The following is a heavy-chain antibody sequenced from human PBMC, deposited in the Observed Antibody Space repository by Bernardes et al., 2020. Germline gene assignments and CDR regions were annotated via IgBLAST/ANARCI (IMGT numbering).Heavy chain of an antibody. CDR1: GYTFTSYG. D-gene: IGHD3-16*02. J-gene: IGHJ4*02. Sequence: ASVKVSCKASGYTFTSYGIIWVRQAPGQGLEWMGWISAYNGNTNYAQKLQGRVTMTTDTSTSTAYMELRSLRSDDTAVYYCARTVILGELSSYYFDYWGQGTLVTVSS. CDR3: ARTVILGELSSYYFDY. CDR2: ISAYNGNT. V-gene: IGHV1-18*01.